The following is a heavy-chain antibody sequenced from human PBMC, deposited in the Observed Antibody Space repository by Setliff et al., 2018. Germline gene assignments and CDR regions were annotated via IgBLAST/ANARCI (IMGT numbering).Heavy chain of an antibody. CDR1: GDSLRNDY. D-gene: IGHD6-19*01. J-gene: IGHJ4*02. Sequence: PSETLSLTCSVSGDSLRNDYWTWIRQPPGKGLEWIGNMHAGGNINYNPSLKSRVTLSVATSKSQFSLTLTSVTAADTDIYYCARGNSRSSVWYVVPHLDDWGQGTLVTVSS. CDR2: MHAGGNI. V-gene: IGHV4-4*08. CDR3: ARGNSRSSVWYVVPHLDD.